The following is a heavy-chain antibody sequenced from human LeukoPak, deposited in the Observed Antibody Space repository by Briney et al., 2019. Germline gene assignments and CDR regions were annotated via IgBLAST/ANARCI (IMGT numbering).Heavy chain of an antibody. Sequence: SGTLSLTCAVSGGSISSSNWWSRVRQPPGKGLEWIGEIYHSGSTNYSPSLKSRVTISVDTSKNQFSLKLSSVTAADTAVYYCARSLDYFYYGMDVWGQGTTVTVSS. J-gene: IGHJ6*02. CDR2: IYHSGST. CDR3: ARSLDYFYYGMDV. V-gene: IGHV4-4*02. CDR1: GGSISSSNW. D-gene: IGHD1-1*01.